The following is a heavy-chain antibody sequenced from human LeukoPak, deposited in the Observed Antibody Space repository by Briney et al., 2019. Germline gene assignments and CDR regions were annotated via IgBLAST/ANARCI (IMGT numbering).Heavy chain of an antibody. D-gene: IGHD7-27*01. Sequence: GGSLRLSCAASGFTNSSYAMSWVRQAPGKGLEWVSAISSSGGSTYYADSVKGRFTISRDNSKNTLFLQMNSLRAEDTAVYYCAKGESNWDYYFDYWGQGTLVTVSS. V-gene: IGHV3-23*01. CDR2: ISSSGGST. CDR3: AKGESNWDYYFDY. J-gene: IGHJ4*02. CDR1: GFTNSSYA.